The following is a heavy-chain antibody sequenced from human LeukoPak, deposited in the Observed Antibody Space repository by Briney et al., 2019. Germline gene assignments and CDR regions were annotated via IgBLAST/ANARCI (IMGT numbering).Heavy chain of an antibody. CDR2: THYRSQWYT. V-gene: IGHV6-1*01. CDR1: GDSVSTINAA. J-gene: IGHJ6*02. CDR3: ARSSWNHFYLYYGMDD. Sequence: SQTLSLTCDISGDSVSTINAAWNWIRQSPSRGLEWLGRTHYRSQWYTDYAISVKSRITITADTSKNQSFLQLKSVTPEDTAVYYCARSSWNHFYLYYGMDDWGQGTTVIVSS. D-gene: IGHD1-1*01.